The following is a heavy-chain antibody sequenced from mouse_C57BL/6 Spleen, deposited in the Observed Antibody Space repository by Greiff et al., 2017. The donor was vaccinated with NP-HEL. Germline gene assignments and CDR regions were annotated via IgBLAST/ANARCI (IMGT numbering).Heavy chain of an antibody. V-gene: IGHV5-9*01. D-gene: IGHD1-2*01. CDR3: ARHDALTAYWDY. Sequence: EVKLVESGGGLVKPGGSLKLSCAASGFTFSSYTMSWVRQTPEKRLEWVATISGGGGNTYYPDSVKGRFTISRDNAKNTLYLQMSSLRSEDTALYYCARHDALTAYWDYWGQGTTLTVSS. J-gene: IGHJ2*01. CDR2: ISGGGGNT. CDR1: GFTFSSYT.